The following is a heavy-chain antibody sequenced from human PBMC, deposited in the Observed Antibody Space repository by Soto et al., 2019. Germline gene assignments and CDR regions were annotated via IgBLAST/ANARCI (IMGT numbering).Heavy chain of an antibody. J-gene: IGHJ4*02. CDR2: IKSKTDGGTI. V-gene: IGHV3-15*01. CDR1: GLTFTNAW. CDR3: ISNKVDSSVWFDN. D-gene: IGHD6-19*01. Sequence: EVQLVESGGGLVKPGGSLRLSCAASGLTFTNAWMSWVRQAPGKGLEWVGRIKSKTDGGTIDYAAPAKGRFIISRDDSKNTLYLQMNSLNSEDTAVYYCISNKVDSSVWFDNWGQGSLVTVSS.